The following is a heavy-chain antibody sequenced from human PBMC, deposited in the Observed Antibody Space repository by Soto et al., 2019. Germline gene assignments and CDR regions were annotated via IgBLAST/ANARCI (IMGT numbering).Heavy chain of an antibody. CDR2: MNPNSGNT. CDR1: GYTFTSYD. D-gene: IGHD5-12*01. V-gene: IGHV1-8*01. CDR3: ARCPGDGYNFYGMDV. J-gene: IGHJ6*02. Sequence: GASVKVSCKAPGYTFTSYDINWVRQATGQGLEWMGWMNPNSGNTGYAQKFQGRVTMTRNTSISTAYMELSSLRSEDTAMYYCARCPGDGYNFYGMDVWGQGTTVTVSS.